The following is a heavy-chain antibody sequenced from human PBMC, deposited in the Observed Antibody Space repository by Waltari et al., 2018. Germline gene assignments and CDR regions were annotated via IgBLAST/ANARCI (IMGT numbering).Heavy chain of an antibody. J-gene: IGHJ6*02. CDR3: ASGYCSSTSCPDQNYYYGMDV. CDR1: GGSISSYY. D-gene: IGHD2-2*03. CDR2: IYYSGST. V-gene: IGHV4-59*01. Sequence: QVQLQESGPGLVKPSETLSLTCTVSGGSISSYYWSWIRQPPGKGLGWIGYIYYSGSTNYNPSLKSRVTISVDTSKNQFSLKLSSVTAADTAVYYCASGYCSSTSCPDQNYYYGMDVWGQGTTVTVSS.